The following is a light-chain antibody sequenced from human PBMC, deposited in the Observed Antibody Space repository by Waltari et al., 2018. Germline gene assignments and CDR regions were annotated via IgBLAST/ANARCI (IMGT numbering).Light chain of an antibody. CDR3: QQHGTLPAT. V-gene: IGKV3-20*01. CDR2: RAS. J-gene: IGKJ1*01. Sequence: EIVLTQSPGTASLSPGDRVTLSCRASQSVGSSSLAWYQQKPGQAPRLVIYRASRWATGIPDRFSGSGSGTDFSLTISRLEPEDFAVYYCQQHGTLPATFGQGTKVEIK. CDR1: QSVGSSS.